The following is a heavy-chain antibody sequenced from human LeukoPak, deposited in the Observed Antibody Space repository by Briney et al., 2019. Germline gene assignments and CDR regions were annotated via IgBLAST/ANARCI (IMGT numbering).Heavy chain of an antibody. CDR2: IYSGGST. D-gene: IGHD3-22*01. CDR1: GFTVSNNY. CDR3: ARDPHYYDSSGYYDAFDI. V-gene: IGHV3-66*01. J-gene: IGHJ3*02. Sequence: GGSLRLSCAASGFTVSNNYMTWVRQAPGKGLEWVSVIYSGGSTYYADSVKGRFTISGDNSKNTLYLQMNSLRAEDTAVYYCARDPHYYDSSGYYDAFDIWGQGTMVTVSS.